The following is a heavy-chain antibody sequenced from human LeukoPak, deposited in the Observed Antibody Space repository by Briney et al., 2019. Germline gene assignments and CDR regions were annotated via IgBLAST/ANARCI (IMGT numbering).Heavy chain of an antibody. CDR1: GFTFSSYW. CDR2: INSDGSST. V-gene: IGHV3-74*01. Sequence: PGGSLRLSCAASGFTFSSYWMHWVRQAPGKGLVWVSRINSDGSSTSYADSVKGRFTISRDNAKNTVYVQMNSLRAEDTAVYYCVRARYPSGFSSGWYGQGMDVWGQGTTVTVSS. CDR3: VRARYPSGFSSGWYGQGMDV. J-gene: IGHJ6*02. D-gene: IGHD6-19*01.